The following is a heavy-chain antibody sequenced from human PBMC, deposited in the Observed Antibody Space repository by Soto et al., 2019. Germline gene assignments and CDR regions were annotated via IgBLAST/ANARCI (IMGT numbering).Heavy chain of an antibody. CDR2: ISVSSSYI. Sequence: EVQLVESGGGLVKPGGSLRLSCAASGFTFSSYSMNWVRQAPGKGLEWVSSISVSSSYIYYADSVKGRFSISRDNARNSLYLQMNSLRAEDTAVYYCARDGATVVRGVIVRIDYWGQGTLVTVSS. J-gene: IGHJ4*02. V-gene: IGHV3-21*02. D-gene: IGHD3-10*01. CDR3: ARDGATVVRGVIVRIDY. CDR1: GFTFSSYS.